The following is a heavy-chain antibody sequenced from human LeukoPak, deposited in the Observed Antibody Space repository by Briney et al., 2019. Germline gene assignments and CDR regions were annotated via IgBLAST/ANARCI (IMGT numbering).Heavy chain of an antibody. V-gene: IGHV4-61*02. J-gene: IGHJ4*02. CDR3: ARGLGYSSGYKEIDY. CDR2: IYTSGST. Sequence: SETLSLTCTVSGYSVSSGYYWGWIRQPAGKGLEWIGRIYTSGSTNYNPSLKSRVTISVDTSKNQFSLKLSSVTAADTAVYYCARGLGYSSGYKEIDYWGQGTLVTVSS. CDR1: GYSVSSGYY. D-gene: IGHD3-22*01.